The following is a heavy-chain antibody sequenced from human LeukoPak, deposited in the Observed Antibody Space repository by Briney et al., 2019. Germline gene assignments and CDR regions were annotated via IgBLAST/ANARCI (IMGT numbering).Heavy chain of an antibody. CDR3: ARAHYGSGQYFQH. Sequence: PSETLSLTCTVSGGSISSGDNYWSWIRQHPGKGLEWIGYIYHSGSDYYNPSLKSRVTISVDTSKNQFSLKLSSVTAADTAVYYCARAHYGSGQYFQHWGQGTLVTVSS. J-gene: IGHJ1*01. CDR2: IYHSGSD. CDR1: GGSISSGDNY. V-gene: IGHV4-31*02. D-gene: IGHD3-10*01.